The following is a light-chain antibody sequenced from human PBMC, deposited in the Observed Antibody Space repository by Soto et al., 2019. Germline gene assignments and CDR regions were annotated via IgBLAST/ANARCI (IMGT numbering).Light chain of an antibody. CDR1: QSVSSN. V-gene: IGKV3-15*01. J-gene: IGKJ5*01. CDR2: GAS. Sequence: SRATMSVSPGKRTTYSCRASQSVSSNLAWYQQKPGQAPRLLIYGASTRATGIPARFSGSGSGTEFTLTISSLQSEDFAVYYCQQHNNGTPTTSGQGSRLEIK. CDR3: QQHNNGTPTT.